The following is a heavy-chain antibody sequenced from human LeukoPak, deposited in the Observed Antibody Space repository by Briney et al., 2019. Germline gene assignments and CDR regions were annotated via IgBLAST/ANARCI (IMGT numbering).Heavy chain of an antibody. D-gene: IGHD6-13*01. CDR3: ARGAADPDY. J-gene: IGHJ4*02. CDR2: IWFDGSNK. V-gene: IGHV3-33*01. Sequence: GGSLRLSCAASGFTFSSYGMHWVRQAPCKGLEWVAVIWFDGSNKYYADSVKGRFTISRDNSKNTLYLQMNSLRAEDTAVYYCARGAADPDYWGRGTLVTVFS. CDR1: GFTFSSYG.